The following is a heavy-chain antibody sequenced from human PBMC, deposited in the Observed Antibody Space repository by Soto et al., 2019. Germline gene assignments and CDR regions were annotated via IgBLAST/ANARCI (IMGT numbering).Heavy chain of an antibody. J-gene: IGHJ4*02. V-gene: IGHV3-30*18. CDR3: AKVSRYFDSVERDPFDY. Sequence: GRSLRLSCAASGFTFISYGMHWVLQAPCKGLEWVAVISYDGSNKYYADSVKGRFTISRDNSKNTLYLQMNSLRAEDTAVYYCAKVSRYFDSVERDPFDYWGQGTLVTVSS. D-gene: IGHD3-9*01. CDR1: GFTFISYG. CDR2: ISYDGSNK.